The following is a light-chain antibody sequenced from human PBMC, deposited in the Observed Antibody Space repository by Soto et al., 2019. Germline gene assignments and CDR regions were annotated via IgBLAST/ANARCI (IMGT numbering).Light chain of an antibody. CDR3: QQYGSSPS. CDR1: QSVSSSY. Sequence: EIVLTQSPGTLSLSPGERATLSCSASQSVSSSYLAWYQQKPGQAPRLLIYGASSRATGIPDRFSGSGSGTDFTLTISRLEPEDFPVYYCQQYGSSPSFGPGTKVDIK. J-gene: IGKJ3*01. V-gene: IGKV3-20*01. CDR2: GAS.